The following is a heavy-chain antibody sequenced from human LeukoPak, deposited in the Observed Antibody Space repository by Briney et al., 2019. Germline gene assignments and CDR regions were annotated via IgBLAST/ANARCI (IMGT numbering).Heavy chain of an antibody. J-gene: IGHJ4*02. CDR1: GYTFTSYG. CDR2: ISAYNGNT. V-gene: IGHV1-18*04. Sequence: ASVKVSCKASGYTFTSYGISWVRQAPGQGLEWMGWISAYNGNTNYAQKLQGRVTMTTDTSTSTAYMELRSLRSDDTAVYYCARDHKVVVAATHCDYWGQGTLVTVSS. CDR3: ARDHKVVVAATHCDY. D-gene: IGHD2-15*01.